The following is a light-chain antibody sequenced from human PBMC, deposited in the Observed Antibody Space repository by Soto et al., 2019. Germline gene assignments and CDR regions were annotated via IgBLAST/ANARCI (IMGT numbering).Light chain of an antibody. J-gene: IGLJ2*01. CDR1: SSNIGGNT. V-gene: IGLV1-44*01. Sequence: QSVLTQPPSASGTPGQRVTIPCSGSSSNIGGNTVHWYQQLPGTAPKLLIYSNHQRPSGVPDRFSGSKSGTSASLAISGLQSDDEADYYCAAWDDSLNGVVFGGGTKVTVL. CDR2: SNH. CDR3: AAWDDSLNGVV.